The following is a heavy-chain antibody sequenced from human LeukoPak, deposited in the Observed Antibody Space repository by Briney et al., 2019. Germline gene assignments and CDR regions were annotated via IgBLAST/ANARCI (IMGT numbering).Heavy chain of an antibody. J-gene: IGHJ4*02. CDR3: AREGPGYCSSTSCYTPVVG. D-gene: IGHD2-2*02. CDR2: ISSSSSYI. Sequence: GGSLRLSCAASGFTFSSYSMNWVRQAPGKGLEWVSSISSSSSYIYYADSVKGRFTISRDNAKNSLYLQMNSLRAEDTAVYYCAREGPGYCSSTSCYTPVVGWGQGTLVTVSS. CDR1: GFTFSSYS. V-gene: IGHV3-21*01.